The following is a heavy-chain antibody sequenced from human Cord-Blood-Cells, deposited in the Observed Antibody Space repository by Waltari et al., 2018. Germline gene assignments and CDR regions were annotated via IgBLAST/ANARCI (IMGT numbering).Heavy chain of an antibody. CDR3: AKERTGDLDY. V-gene: IGHV3-43*01. D-gene: IGHD7-27*01. J-gene: IGHJ4*02. CDR1: GFTFDDYT. Sequence: EVQLVESGGVVVQPGGSLRLSCAASGFTFDDYTMHWVRQAPGKGLEWVSLISWDGGSTYYADSVKGRFTISKDNSKNSLYLQMNSLRTEDTALYYCAKERTGDLDYWGQGTLVTVSS. CDR2: ISWDGGST.